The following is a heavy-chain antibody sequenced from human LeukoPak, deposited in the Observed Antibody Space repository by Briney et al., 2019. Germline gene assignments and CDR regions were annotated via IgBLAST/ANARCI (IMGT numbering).Heavy chain of an antibody. D-gene: IGHD2-15*01. V-gene: IGHV3-7*03. Sequence: GGSLRLSCAASGFTFSSYAMHWVRQAPGKGLEWVANIKQDGSEKYYVDSVKGRFTISRDNAKNSLYLQMNSLRAEDTAVYYCARAQRYCSGGSCSRFDYWGQGTLVTVSS. CDR3: ARAQRYCSGGSCSRFDY. CDR2: IKQDGSEK. CDR1: GFTFSSYA. J-gene: IGHJ4*02.